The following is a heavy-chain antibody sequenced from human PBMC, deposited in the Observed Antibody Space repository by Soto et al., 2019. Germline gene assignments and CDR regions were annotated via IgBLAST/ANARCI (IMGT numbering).Heavy chain of an antibody. V-gene: IGHV4-30-4*01. D-gene: IGHD6-19*01. CDR2: FYSSGSI. J-gene: IGHJ5*02. Sequence: TLSLTCTVSGGSISSGDYYWSWIRQPPGKGLEWIGSFYSSGSIIYNPSLRSRVSISGDTSSNQFSMSLTSVTAADTARYYCARMYSSGSGWFHPWGQGTLVTVSS. CDR1: GGSISSGDYY. CDR3: ARMYSSGSGWFHP.